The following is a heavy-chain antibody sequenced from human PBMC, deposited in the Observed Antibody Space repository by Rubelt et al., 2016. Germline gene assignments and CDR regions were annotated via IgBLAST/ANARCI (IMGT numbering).Heavy chain of an antibody. CDR1: GGSISSSYY. Sequence: QLQLQESGPGLVKPSETLSLTCTVSGGSISSSYYWGWIRQPPGEGLEWIGSIYYSGSTYYSPSLKSRVTISVDTSKNQFSLKMGSGTAADTAGCYCARVGGLAVAGTSNWHDPWGQGTLVTVSS. CDR2: IYYSGST. V-gene: IGHV4-39*01. CDR3: ARVGGLAVAGTSNWHDP. D-gene: IGHD6-19*01. J-gene: IGHJ5*02.